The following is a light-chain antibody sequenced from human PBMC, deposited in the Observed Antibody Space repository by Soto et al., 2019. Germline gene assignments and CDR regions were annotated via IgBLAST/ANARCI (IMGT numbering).Light chain of an antibody. CDR3: QQYDSYSTWT. J-gene: IGKJ1*01. CDR1: QSISYW. Sequence: DIQMTQSPSTLSASVGDRVTITCRASQSISYWLAWYQQRPGKAPKLLIYKASTLASGVPSRFSGSGSGTEFTLTFSSLQPHDFATYYCQQYDSYSTWTFGQGTKVEIK. CDR2: KAS. V-gene: IGKV1-5*03.